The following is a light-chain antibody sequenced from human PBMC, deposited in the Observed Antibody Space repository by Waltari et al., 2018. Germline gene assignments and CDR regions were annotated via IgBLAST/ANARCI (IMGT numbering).Light chain of an antibody. Sequence: DIQMTQSPSTLSASVGDRVTITCRASQSLSNWLAWYQQKPGKAPKVLIYKASTLESGVPSRFSGSGSGTEFTLTISSLQPDDFATYYCQQYLNLWTFGQGTKVEIK. CDR1: QSLSNW. J-gene: IGKJ1*01. V-gene: IGKV1-5*03. CDR3: QQYLNLWT. CDR2: KAS.